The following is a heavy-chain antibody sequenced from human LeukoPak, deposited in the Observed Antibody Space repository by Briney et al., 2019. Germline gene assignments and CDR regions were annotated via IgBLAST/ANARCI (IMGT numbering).Heavy chain of an antibody. Sequence: PSETLSLTCTVSGGSISSYDWSWIRQPPGKGLEWIGYIYYSGSTNYNPSLKSRVTISVDMSKNQFSLKLSSVTAADTAVYYCAREGSGYYYGYFDYWGQGTLVTVSS. CDR1: GGSISSYD. D-gene: IGHD3-22*01. J-gene: IGHJ4*02. V-gene: IGHV4-59*01. CDR2: IYYSGST. CDR3: AREGSGYYYGYFDY.